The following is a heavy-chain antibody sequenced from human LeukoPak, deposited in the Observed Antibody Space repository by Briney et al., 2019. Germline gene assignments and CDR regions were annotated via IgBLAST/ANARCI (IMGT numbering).Heavy chain of an antibody. J-gene: IGHJ4*02. CDR3: ARGPPSYSSSFLYYFDY. CDR2: INHSGST. V-gene: IGHV4-34*01. D-gene: IGHD6-6*01. CDR1: GGSFSGYY. Sequence: SETLSLTCAVYGGSFSGYYWSWIRQPPGKGLEWIGEINHSGSTNYNPSLKSRVTISVDTSKNQFSLKLSSVTAADTAVYYCARGPPSYSSSFLYYFDYWGQGTLVTVSS.